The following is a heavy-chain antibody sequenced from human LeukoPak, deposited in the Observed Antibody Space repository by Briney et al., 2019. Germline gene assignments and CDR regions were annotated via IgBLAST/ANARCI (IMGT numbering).Heavy chain of an antibody. J-gene: IGHJ4*02. Sequence: GGSLRLSCAASGFTFSSCAMSWVRQAPGKGLEWVSAISGSGGSTYYADSVKGRFTISRDNSKNTLYLQMNSLRAEDTAVYYCAKAGAYCSSTSCYEEYYFDYWGQGTLVTVSS. V-gene: IGHV3-23*01. CDR1: GFTFSSCA. D-gene: IGHD2-2*01. CDR3: AKAGAYCSSTSCYEEYYFDY. CDR2: ISGSGGST.